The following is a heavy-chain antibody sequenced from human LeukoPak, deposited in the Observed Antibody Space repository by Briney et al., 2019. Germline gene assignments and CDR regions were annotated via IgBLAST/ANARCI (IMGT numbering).Heavy chain of an antibody. D-gene: IGHD3-22*01. CDR2: IGPSSDNI. CDR1: GFTFSDYF. V-gene: IGHV3-11*06. CDR3: ARVNPTNSGFYTY. Sequence: GGSLRLSCAASGFTFSDYFMSWVRQAPEKGLEWVSYIGPSSDNINYADSVKGRFTVSRDNTKNSLYLQMNSLRAEDTAVYYCARVNPTNSGFYTYWGQGTLVTVSS. J-gene: IGHJ1*01.